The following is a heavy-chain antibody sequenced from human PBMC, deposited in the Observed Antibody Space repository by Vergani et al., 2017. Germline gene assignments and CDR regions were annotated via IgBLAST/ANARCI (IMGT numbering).Heavy chain of an antibody. CDR1: GYTFTGYY. CDR3: ARAGSGSYYRFGAADY. D-gene: IGHD1-26*01. J-gene: IGHJ4*02. CDR2: INPNSGGT. Sequence: QVQLVQSGAEVKKPGASVKVSCKASGYTFTGYYMHWVRQAPGQGLEWMGWINPNSGGTNYAQKFQGRVTITADKSTSTAYMELSSLRSEDTAVYYCARAGSGSYYRFGAADYWGQGTLVTVSS. V-gene: IGHV1-2*02.